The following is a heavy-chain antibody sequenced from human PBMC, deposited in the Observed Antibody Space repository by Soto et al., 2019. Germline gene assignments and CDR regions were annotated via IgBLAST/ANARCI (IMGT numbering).Heavy chain of an antibody. CDR1: GYSFTSYW. Sequence: GESLKISCKGSGYSFTSYWISWVRQMPGKGLEWMGRIDPSDSYTNYSPSFQGHVTISADKSISTAYLQWSSLKASDTAMYYCARYCSSTSCYAHPNYYYYGMDVWGQGTTVTVSS. D-gene: IGHD2-2*01. CDR2: IDPSDSYT. CDR3: ARYCSSTSCYAHPNYYYYGMDV. V-gene: IGHV5-10-1*01. J-gene: IGHJ6*02.